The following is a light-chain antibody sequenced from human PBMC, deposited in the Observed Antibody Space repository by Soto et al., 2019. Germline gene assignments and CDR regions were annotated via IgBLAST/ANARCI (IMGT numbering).Light chain of an antibody. CDR3: QKYGSSPPP. CDR1: QSVYKNF. Sequence: EIVLTQSPGTLSLSPGERATLSCRASQSVYKNFLAWYQQKPGQAPRLLINGASNRATGIPDRFSGSGSGTDFSLTIDTLGPKAFAFYFCQKYGSSPPPSGGGTKVAIK. V-gene: IGKV3-20*01. J-gene: IGKJ4*01. CDR2: GAS.